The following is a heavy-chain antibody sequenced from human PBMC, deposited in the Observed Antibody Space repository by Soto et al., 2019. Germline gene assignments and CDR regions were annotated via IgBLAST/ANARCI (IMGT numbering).Heavy chain of an antibody. Sequence: QVQLVESGGGVVQPGRSLRLSCAASGFTFSSSGMHWVRQAPGKGLEWVAVIWYDGTNKYYADSVKGRFTISRDNSKNTLCLQMNSLRAEDTAVYYCATFDQGDYWGQGTLVTVSS. CDR1: GFTFSSSG. V-gene: IGHV3-33*01. D-gene: IGHD3-16*01. CDR3: ATFDQGDY. CDR2: IWYDGTNK. J-gene: IGHJ4*02.